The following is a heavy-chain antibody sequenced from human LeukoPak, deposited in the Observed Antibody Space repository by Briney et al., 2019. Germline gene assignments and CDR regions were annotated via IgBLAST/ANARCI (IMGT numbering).Heavy chain of an antibody. D-gene: IGHD6-13*01. J-gene: IGHJ4*02. CDR1: GYSFTGYY. Sequence: ASVKVSCKASGYSFTGYYMHWVRQAPGQGLEWMGWINPNSGGTNYAQKFEGRVTMTRDTPISTAYVELSRLRSDDTAVYYCARALYSSSWYFVYWGQGTLVTVSS. CDR3: ARALYSSSWYFVY. V-gene: IGHV1-2*02. CDR2: INPNSGGT.